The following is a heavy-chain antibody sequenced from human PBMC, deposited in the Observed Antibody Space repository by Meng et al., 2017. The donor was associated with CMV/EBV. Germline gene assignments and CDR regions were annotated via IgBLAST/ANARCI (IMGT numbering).Heavy chain of an antibody. J-gene: IGHJ3*02. CDR3: VRVKIAVAAKDAFDI. CDR1: GFTFSSYA. D-gene: IGHD6-19*01. CDR2: ISYDGSNK. V-gene: IGHV3-30-3*01. Sequence: GESLKISCAASGFTFSSYAMHWVRQAPGKGLEWVAVISYDGSNKYYADSVKGRFTISRDNAKNSLYLQMNSLRAEDTAVYYCVRVKIAVAAKDAFDIWGQGTMVTVSS.